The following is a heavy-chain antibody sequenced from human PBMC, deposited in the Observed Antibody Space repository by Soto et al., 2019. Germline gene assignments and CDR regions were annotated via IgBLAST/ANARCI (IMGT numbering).Heavy chain of an antibody. V-gene: IGHV1-18*01. CDR1: GYPFTSYG. CDR2: ISAYNGNT. D-gene: IGHD6-13*01. CDR3: ARWEPVSSSWCNY. Sequence: SLKVSCKASGYPFTSYGISWERQAPGQGLEWMGWISAYNGNTNYAQKLQGRVTMTPETSTSTAYMELRSLRSDDTAVYYCARWEPVSSSWCNYWGQGTLVTVSS. J-gene: IGHJ4*02.